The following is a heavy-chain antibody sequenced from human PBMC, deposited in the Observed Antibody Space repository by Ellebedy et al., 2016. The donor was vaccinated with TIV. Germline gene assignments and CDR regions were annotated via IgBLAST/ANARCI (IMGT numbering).Heavy chain of an antibody. D-gene: IGHD1-14*01. Sequence: GGSLRLXXAASGFTFSSYGMHWVRQAPGKGLEWVAVISYDGSNKYYADSVKGRFTISRDNSKNTLYLQMNSLRAEDTAVYYCAKGSGTQYYFDYWGQGTLVTVSS. CDR3: AKGSGTQYYFDY. CDR2: ISYDGSNK. J-gene: IGHJ4*02. V-gene: IGHV3-30*18. CDR1: GFTFSSYG.